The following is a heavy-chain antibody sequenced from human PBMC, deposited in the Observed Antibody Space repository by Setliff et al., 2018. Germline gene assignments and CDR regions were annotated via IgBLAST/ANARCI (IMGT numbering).Heavy chain of an antibody. Sequence: SETLSLTCTVSGGSISEPNYYWSWIRQPAGQGLEWIGQIYTRGSTNENPSLKSRVTISVDTSKNQVSLRLTSVTAADTAIYYCAKATGFGELFIWGQGTLVTVSS. V-gene: IGHV4-61*09. CDR3: AKATGFGELFI. CDR1: GGSISEPNYY. CDR2: IYTRGST. D-gene: IGHD3-10*01. J-gene: IGHJ4*02.